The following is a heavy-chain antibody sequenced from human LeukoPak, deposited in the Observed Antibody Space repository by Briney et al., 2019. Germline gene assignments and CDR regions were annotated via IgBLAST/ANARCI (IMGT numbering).Heavy chain of an antibody. Sequence: GASVKVSCKASGGTFSSYAISWVRQAPGQGLEWMGRIIPILGIANYAQKFQGRVTITADKSTSTAYMDLRSLRSDDTAVYYCATNRNLIAPTQGNWFDPWGQGTLVTVSS. D-gene: IGHD1-14*01. CDR1: GGTFSSYA. CDR2: IIPILGIA. V-gene: IGHV1-69*04. CDR3: ATNRNLIAPTQGNWFDP. J-gene: IGHJ5*02.